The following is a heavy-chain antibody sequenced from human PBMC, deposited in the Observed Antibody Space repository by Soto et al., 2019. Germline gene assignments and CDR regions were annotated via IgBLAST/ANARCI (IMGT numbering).Heavy chain of an antibody. J-gene: IGHJ6*02. CDR3: ARPRDYYDGMDV. CDR2: INPSGGRT. Sequence: QGQLVQSGTEVREPGASVKVSCQASGYTFTSNYMHWVRQAPGQGLEWMGVINPSGGRTTYAQNFQGRFTMASDTSTSTVYMELSSLTSEDTAVYYCARPRDYYDGMDVWGQGTTVIVFS. CDR1: GYTFTSNY. V-gene: IGHV1-46*01.